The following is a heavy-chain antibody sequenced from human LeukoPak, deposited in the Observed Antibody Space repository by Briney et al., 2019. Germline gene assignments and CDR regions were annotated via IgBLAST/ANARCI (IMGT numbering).Heavy chain of an antibody. CDR3: AEGYSPKYYFDY. CDR2: ISSSGGST. Sequence: GGSLRLSCAASGFTFSSYAMSWARQAPGKGLEWVSTISSSGGSTYYADSVKGRFTISRDNSKNTLYLQMNSLRAEDTAVYYCAEGYSPKYYFDYWAREPWSPSPQ. V-gene: IGHV3-23*01. CDR1: GFTFSSYA. D-gene: IGHD6-13*01. J-gene: IGHJ4*02.